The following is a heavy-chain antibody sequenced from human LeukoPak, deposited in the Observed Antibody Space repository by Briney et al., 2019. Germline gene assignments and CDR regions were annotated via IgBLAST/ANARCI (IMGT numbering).Heavy chain of an antibody. CDR1: GGTFSSYA. Sequence: SVKVSCKASGGTFSSYAISWVRQAPGQGLEWMGGIIPIFGTANYAQKFQGRVTITADESTSTAYMELSSLRSEDTAVYYCARGGPDIVVVPAAKRVYNWFDPWGQGALVTVSS. D-gene: IGHD2-2*01. J-gene: IGHJ5*02. V-gene: IGHV1-69*01. CDR2: IIPIFGTA. CDR3: ARGGPDIVVVPAAKRVYNWFDP.